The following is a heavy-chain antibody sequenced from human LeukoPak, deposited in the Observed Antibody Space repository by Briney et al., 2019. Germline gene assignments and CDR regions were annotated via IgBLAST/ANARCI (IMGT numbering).Heavy chain of an antibody. V-gene: IGHV4-59*11. CDR3: ARGYVIWGTYRPQGYFDL. Sequence: PSETLSLTCSVSSGSMSSHYWSWIRQPPGKGLELIGYIFHTGTTKYSPSLKSRVTISGDTSKNQFSLKPRSVTAADTAVYYCARGYVIWGTYRPQGYFDLWGRGTLVTVSS. D-gene: IGHD3-16*02. J-gene: IGHJ2*01. CDR1: SGSMSSHY. CDR2: IFHTGTT.